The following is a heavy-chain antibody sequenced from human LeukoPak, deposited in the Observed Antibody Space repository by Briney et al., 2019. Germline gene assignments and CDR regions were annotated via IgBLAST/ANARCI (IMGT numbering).Heavy chain of an antibody. CDR2: IKSKTDGGTT. D-gene: IGHD3-10*01. V-gene: IGHV3-15*01. J-gene: IGHJ3*02. Sequence: WIRQPPGKGLEWVGRIKSKTDGGTTDYAAPVKGRFTISRDDSKNTLYLQMNSLRTEDTAVYYCTTDYYGSGSYPDAFDIWGRGTMVTVSS. CDR3: TTDYYGSGSYPDAFDI.